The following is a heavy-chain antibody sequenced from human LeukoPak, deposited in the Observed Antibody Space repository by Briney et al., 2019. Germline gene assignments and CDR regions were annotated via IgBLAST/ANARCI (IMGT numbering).Heavy chain of an antibody. CDR1: GGSISSYY. CDR2: IYYSGST. D-gene: IGHD3/OR15-3a*01. Sequence: PSETLSLTCTVSGGSISSYYWSWIRQPPGKGLEWIGYIYYSGSTNYSPSLKSRVTISVDTSKNQFSLKLSSVTAADTAVYYSARHFSTGPGAFDIWGQGTMVTVSS. CDR3: ARHFSTGPGAFDI. V-gene: IGHV4-59*08. J-gene: IGHJ3*02.